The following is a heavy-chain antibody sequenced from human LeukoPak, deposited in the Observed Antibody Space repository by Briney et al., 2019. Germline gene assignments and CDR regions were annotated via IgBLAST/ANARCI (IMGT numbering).Heavy chain of an antibody. V-gene: IGHV3-48*01. CDR1: GFTFSDYA. D-gene: IGHD7-27*01. J-gene: IGHJ4*02. CDR2: INGDSGLI. CDR3: ARHLNWGFDY. Sequence: AGGSLRLSCAASGFTFSDYAVNWVRQAPMKGLEWVSHINGDSGLIDYAGSVRGRFTISRDNAQNSLYLQMNSLRAEDTAVYYCARHLNWGFDYWGQGILVTVSS.